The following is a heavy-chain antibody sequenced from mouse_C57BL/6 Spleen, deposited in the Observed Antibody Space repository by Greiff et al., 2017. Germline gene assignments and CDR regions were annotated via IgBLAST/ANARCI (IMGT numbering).Heavy chain of an antibody. J-gene: IGHJ4*01. D-gene: IGHD1-1*01. CDR2: IYPRSGNT. Sequence: QVQLKESGAELARPGASVKLSCKASGYTFTSYGLSWVKQRTGQGLEWIGEIYPRSGNTYSNEKFKGKATLTADKSSSTAYMELRSLTSEDSAVYFCARWSYGSSYDYAMDYWGQGTSVTVSS. V-gene: IGHV1-81*01. CDR3: ARWSYGSSYDYAMDY. CDR1: GYTFTSYG.